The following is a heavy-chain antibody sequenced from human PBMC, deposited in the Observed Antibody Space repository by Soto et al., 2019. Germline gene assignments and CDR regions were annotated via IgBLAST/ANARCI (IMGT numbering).Heavy chain of an antibody. CDR1: GGSISSGDYY. D-gene: IGHD6-13*01. CDR3: ARGSSSWSGFDP. CDR2: IYYSGST. V-gene: IGHV4-30-4*01. J-gene: IGHJ5*02. Sequence: SETLSLTXTVSGGSISSGDYYWSWIRQPPGKGLEWIGYIYYSGSTYYNPSLKSRVTISVDTSKNQFSLKLSSVTAADTAVYYCARGSSSWSGFDPWGQGTLVTVSS.